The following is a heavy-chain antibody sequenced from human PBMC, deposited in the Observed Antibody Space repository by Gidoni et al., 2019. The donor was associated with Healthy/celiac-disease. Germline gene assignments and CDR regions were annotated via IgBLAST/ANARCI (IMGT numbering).Heavy chain of an antibody. CDR3: AHFPWSSVGSYGIAAAGYFDY. J-gene: IGHJ4*02. Sequence: QITLKESGPTLVKPTQTLTLTCTFSGYSLSTSGVGVGWIRQPPGKALEWLALIYWNDDKRYSPSLKSRLTITKDTSKNQVVLTMTNMDPVDTATYYCAHFPWSSVGSYGIAAAGYFDYWGQGTLVTVSS. V-gene: IGHV2-5*01. D-gene: IGHD6-13*01. CDR2: IYWNDDK. CDR1: GYSLSTSGVG.